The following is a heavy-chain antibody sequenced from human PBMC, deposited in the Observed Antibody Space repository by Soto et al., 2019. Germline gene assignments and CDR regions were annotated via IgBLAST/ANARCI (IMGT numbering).Heavy chain of an antibody. V-gene: IGHV1-18*01. CDR3: ARGGYYDNVWAKLSHYGLDK. D-gene: IGHD3-16*01. CDR1: GYTFIKYG. Sequence: QVQLAQSPAEVKKPGASVKVSCKASGYTFIKYGIAWVRQAPGQGLEWMGWISPYNDNTIYAQKFQGRVTMTADRSTRTVYLDLRSLKSNDTAVYYCARGGYYDNVWAKLSHYGLDKWGQGTSVTVSS. J-gene: IGHJ6*02. CDR2: ISPYNDNT.